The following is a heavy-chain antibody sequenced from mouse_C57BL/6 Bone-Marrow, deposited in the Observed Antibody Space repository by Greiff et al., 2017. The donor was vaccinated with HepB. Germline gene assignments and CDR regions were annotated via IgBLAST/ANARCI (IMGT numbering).Heavy chain of an antibody. D-gene: IGHD1-1*01. V-gene: IGHV1-54*01. CDR2: INPGSGGT. CDR1: GYAFTNYL. CDR3: ARELYYYGSSYYFDY. J-gene: IGHJ2*01. Sequence: VQLQESGAELVRPGTSVKVSCKASGYAFTNYLIEWVKQRPGQGLEWIGVINPGSGGTNYNEKFKGKATLTADKSSSTAYMQLSTLSSKDSAVYFGARELYYYGSSYYFDYWGQGTTLTVSS.